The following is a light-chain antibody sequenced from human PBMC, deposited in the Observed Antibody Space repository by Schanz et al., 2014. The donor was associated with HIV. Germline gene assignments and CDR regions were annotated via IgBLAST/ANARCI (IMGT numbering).Light chain of an antibody. V-gene: IGKV3-20*01. J-gene: IGKJ3*01. CDR3: QQYGSSPLFT. CDR2: GAS. CDR1: QSLSGSY. Sequence: EIVLTQSPGTLSLSPGERATLSCRASQSLSGSYLSWYQQKPGQAPRLLIYGASSRATGIPDRFSGSGSGTDFTLTISRLEPEDFAVYYCQQYGSSPLFTFGPGTKVDLK.